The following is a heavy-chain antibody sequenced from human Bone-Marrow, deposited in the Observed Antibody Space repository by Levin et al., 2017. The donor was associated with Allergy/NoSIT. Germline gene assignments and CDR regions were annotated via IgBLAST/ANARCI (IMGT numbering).Heavy chain of an antibody. D-gene: IGHD6-13*01. CDR1: GFSLSSYS. J-gene: IGHJ4*02. Sequence: GGSLRLSCAASGFSLSSYSMDWVRQAPGKGLEWVSYIDSDSSAIHYSDSVKGRFTISRDNAKNSLYLQMNSLRAEDTAVYYCARDMSYSSWHALDSWGQGILVTVSS. CDR2: IDSDSSAI. V-gene: IGHV3-48*01. CDR3: ARDMSYSSWHALDS.